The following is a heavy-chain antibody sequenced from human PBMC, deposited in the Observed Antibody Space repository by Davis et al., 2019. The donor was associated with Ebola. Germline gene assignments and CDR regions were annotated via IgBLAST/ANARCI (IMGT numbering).Heavy chain of an antibody. CDR3: AKESITPDLDI. CDR1: GFTFDDYT. J-gene: IGHJ3*02. D-gene: IGHD1-14*01. V-gene: IGHV3-43*01. CDR2: ISWDGGST. Sequence: GESLKISCAASGFTFDDYTMHWVRQAPGKGLEWVSLISWDGGSTYYADSVKGRFTISRDNSKNTLYLQMNSLRAEDTAVYYCAKESITPDLDIWGQGTMVTVSS.